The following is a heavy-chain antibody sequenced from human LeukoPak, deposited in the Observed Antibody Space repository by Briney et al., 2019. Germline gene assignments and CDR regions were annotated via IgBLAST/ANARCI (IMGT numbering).Heavy chain of an antibody. CDR3: ARDRSDYYGSGSLYFDY. D-gene: IGHD3-10*01. V-gene: IGHV3-30*02. Sequence: GGSLRLSCAASGFTFSSYGMHWVRQAPGKGLEWVTFIQHDGNNKYYADSAKGRFTISRDNSKNTLYLQMNSLRAEDTAVYYCARDRSDYYGSGSLYFDYWGQGTLVTVSS. CDR2: IQHDGNNK. CDR1: GFTFSSYG. J-gene: IGHJ4*02.